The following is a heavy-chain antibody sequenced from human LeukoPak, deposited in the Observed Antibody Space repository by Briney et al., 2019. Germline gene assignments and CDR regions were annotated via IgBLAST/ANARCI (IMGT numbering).Heavy chain of an antibody. J-gene: IGHJ4*02. CDR3: AKVGYTSGWYGDFDY. V-gene: IGHV3-23*01. D-gene: IGHD6-19*01. CDR1: GFTFSSYA. Sequence: PGGSLRLSCAASGFTFSSYAMSWVRQAPGKGLEWVSAISDSGGSTYYADSVKGRFTISRDNSKNTLYLKMNSLRAEDTAVYYCAKVGYTSGWYGDFDYWGQGTLVTVSS. CDR2: ISDSGGST.